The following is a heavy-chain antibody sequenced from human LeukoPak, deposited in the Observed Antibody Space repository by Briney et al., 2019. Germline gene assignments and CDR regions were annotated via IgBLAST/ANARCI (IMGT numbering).Heavy chain of an antibody. CDR1: GFTFSSYA. D-gene: IGHD6-13*01. CDR3: AKSGKQQRIFDY. Sequence: GGSLRLSCAASGFTFSSYAMTWVRQAPGKGLEWVSAISGSGGSTYYADSLKGRFTISRDNSKNTLYLQMNSLRAEDTAVYYCAKSGKQQRIFDYWGQGTLVTVSS. V-gene: IGHV3-23*01. CDR2: ISGSGGST. J-gene: IGHJ4*02.